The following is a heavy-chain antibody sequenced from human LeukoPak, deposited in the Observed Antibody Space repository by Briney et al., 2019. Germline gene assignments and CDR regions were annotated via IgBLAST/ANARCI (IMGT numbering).Heavy chain of an antibody. CDR2: INHSGST. Sequence: SEALSLTCAVSGGSFSGYYWSWIRQPPGKGLEWIGEINHSGSTNYNPSLKSRVTISVDTSKNQFSLKLSSVTAADTAVYFCARRGGNLYWFDPWGQGTLVTVSS. V-gene: IGHV4-34*01. D-gene: IGHD1-14*01. CDR1: GGSFSGYY. J-gene: IGHJ5*02. CDR3: ARRGGNLYWFDP.